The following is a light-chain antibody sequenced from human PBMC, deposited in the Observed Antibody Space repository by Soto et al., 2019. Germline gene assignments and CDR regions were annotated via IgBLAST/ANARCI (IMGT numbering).Light chain of an antibody. CDR2: DVS. CDR3: SSYAATYIV. V-gene: IGLV2-8*01. J-gene: IGLJ1*01. Sequence: QSVLTQPPSASGSHRQAGGITCTGTSSDVGGYDYVSWYQQHPGKAPKLMIYDVSKRPSGVPDRFSGSKSGNTASLTVSGLQAEDEADYYCSSYAATYIVFGTG. CDR1: SSDVGGYDY.